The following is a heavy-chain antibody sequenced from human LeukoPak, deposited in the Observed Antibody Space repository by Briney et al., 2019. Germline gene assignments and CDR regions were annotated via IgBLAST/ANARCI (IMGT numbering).Heavy chain of an antibody. Sequence: GGSLRLSCAASGFTFSSYGMPWVRQAPGKGLEWVSYISSSSSTIYYADSVKGRFTISRDNAKNSLYLQMNSLRAEDTAVYYCARGSFGPWGQGTMVTVSS. CDR2: ISSSSSTI. V-gene: IGHV3-48*01. CDR1: GFTFSSYG. D-gene: IGHD1-26*01. CDR3: ARGSFGP. J-gene: IGHJ3*01.